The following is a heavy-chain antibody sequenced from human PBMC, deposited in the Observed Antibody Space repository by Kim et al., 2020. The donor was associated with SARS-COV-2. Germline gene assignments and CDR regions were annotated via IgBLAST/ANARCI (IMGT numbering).Heavy chain of an antibody. V-gene: IGHV1-2*05. CDR3: ARGTNYYFDL. Sequence: TIYAQKFRGRGTMTRDTSITTVYMELSRLTSDDTVVYYCARGTNYYFDLWGQGTLVTVSS. CDR2: T. J-gene: IGHJ4*02.